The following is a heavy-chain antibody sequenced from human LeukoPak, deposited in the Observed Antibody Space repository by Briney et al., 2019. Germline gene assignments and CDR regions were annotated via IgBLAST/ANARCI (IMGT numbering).Heavy chain of an antibody. CDR3: ARGGSLVGTTPHDTFDM. V-gene: IGHV4-59*07. CDR1: VDSIRGFY. J-gene: IGHJ3*02. D-gene: IGHD1-1*01. Sequence: SDTLSLTCTISVDSIRGFYWSWVPQPPGKGLEWMGYIYYSGSSNYNPSLKSRVAISVDTSKNQVSLRLSSVTAADTAVYYCARGGSLVGTTPHDTFDMWGQGTVVTVS. CDR2: IYYSGSS.